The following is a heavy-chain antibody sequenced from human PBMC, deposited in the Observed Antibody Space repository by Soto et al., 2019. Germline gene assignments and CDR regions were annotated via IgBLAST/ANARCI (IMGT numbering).Heavy chain of an antibody. J-gene: IGHJ6*02. Sequence: SETLSLTCAVYGGSFSGYYWSWIRQPPGKGLEWIGEINHSGSTNYNPSLKSRVTISVDTSKNQFSLKLSSVTAADTAVYYCARTRIERFGPKEDYGMDVWGQGTTVTVSS. V-gene: IGHV4-34*01. CDR3: ARTRIERFGPKEDYGMDV. CDR1: GGSFSGYY. D-gene: IGHD3-10*01. CDR2: INHSGST.